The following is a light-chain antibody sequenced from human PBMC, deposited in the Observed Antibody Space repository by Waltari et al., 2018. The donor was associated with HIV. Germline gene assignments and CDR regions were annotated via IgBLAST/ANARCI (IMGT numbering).Light chain of an antibody. CDR1: QGISSY. V-gene: IGKV1-9*01. J-gene: IGKJ4*01. CDR3: QQLNSFPLT. Sequence: DIQLTQSPSFLSASVGNSVTITCRASQGISSYLAWYQQKPGKAPKLLIYAASTLQSGVPSRVSGSGSGTEFTLTISSLQPEDFATYYCQQLNSFPLTFGGGTKVEIK. CDR2: AAS.